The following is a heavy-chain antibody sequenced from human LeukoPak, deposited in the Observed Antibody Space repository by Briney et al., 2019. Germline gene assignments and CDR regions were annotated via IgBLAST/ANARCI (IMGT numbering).Heavy chain of an antibody. CDR3: ASYYSSSLYFDY. Sequence: SETLSLTCAVSGGSISSGGYSWSWIRQPPGKGPGWIGYIYHSGSTYYNPSLKSRVTISVDRSKNQFSLKLSSVTAADTAVYYCASYYSSSLYFDYWGQGTLVTVSS. CDR1: GGSISSGGYS. D-gene: IGHD6-13*01. J-gene: IGHJ4*02. CDR2: IYHSGST. V-gene: IGHV4-30-2*01.